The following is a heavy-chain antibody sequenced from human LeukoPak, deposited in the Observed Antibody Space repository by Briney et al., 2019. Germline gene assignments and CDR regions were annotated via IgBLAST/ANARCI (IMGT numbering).Heavy chain of an antibody. D-gene: IGHD1-1*01. CDR1: GGTFDNSA. Sequence: SVKVSCKASGGTFDNSAINWVRQAPGQGLEWMGRIIPILNIPNYAQKLQGRVTIAADKSTSTAYMELSSLRPDDTAVYYCAREKMEVGYYGLDVWGQGTTVTVSS. J-gene: IGHJ6*02. V-gene: IGHV1-69*04. CDR3: AREKMEVGYYGLDV. CDR2: IIPILNIP.